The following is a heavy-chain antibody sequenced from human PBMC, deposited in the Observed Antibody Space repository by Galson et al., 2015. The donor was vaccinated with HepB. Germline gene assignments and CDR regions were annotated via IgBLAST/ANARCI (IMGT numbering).Heavy chain of an antibody. J-gene: IGHJ5*02. CDR3: ARAALGWIYP. Sequence: SLRLSCAASGFTFSDYYMSWIRQAPGKGLEWVSYISLSSTTIYYADSVKGRFTTSRDNAKNSLYLQMNGLRVEDTAVYYCARAALGWIYPWGQGTLVTVSS. D-gene: IGHD6-25*01. CDR2: ISLSSTTI. CDR1: GFTFSDYY. V-gene: IGHV3-11*01.